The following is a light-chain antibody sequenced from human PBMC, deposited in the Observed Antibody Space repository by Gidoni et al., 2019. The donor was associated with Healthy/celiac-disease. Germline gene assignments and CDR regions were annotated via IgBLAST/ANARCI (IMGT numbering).Light chain of an antibody. J-gene: IGKJ3*01. V-gene: IGKV1-39*01. CDR2: AAS. Sequence: DIQMTQSPSSLSASVGDRVTITCRASQSISSYLNWYQQKPGKAPKLLIYAASSLQSGVPSRFSGSGSGTDFTLTISSLQPEDFATYYCQQSYSTHFTFDPGTKSGYQT. CDR1: QSISSY. CDR3: QQSYSTHFT.